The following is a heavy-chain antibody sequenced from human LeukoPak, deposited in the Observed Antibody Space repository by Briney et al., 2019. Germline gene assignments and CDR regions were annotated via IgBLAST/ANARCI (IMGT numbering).Heavy chain of an antibody. CDR3: ARDVGYCSSTSCYRNYNWFDP. J-gene: IGHJ5*02. CDR1: GYTFTGSY. V-gene: IGHV1-2*02. CDR2: INPNSGGT. Sequence: ASVKVSCKASGYTFTGSYMHWVRQAPGQGLEWMGWINPNSGGTNYAQKFQGRVTMTRDTSISTAYMELSRLRSDDTAVYYCARDVGYCSSTSCYRNYNWFDPWGQGTLVTVSS. D-gene: IGHD2-2*02.